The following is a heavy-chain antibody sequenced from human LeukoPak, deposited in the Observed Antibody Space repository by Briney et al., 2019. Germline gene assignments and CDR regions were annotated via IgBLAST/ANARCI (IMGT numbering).Heavy chain of an antibody. V-gene: IGHV3-7*01. Sequence: GGSLRLSCEGSGFTFSNYWMGWVRQAPGKGLQWVANIKTDGSEKYYVDSVKGRFTISRDNAKNSLYLQMNSLRAEDTAVYYCARGDCSSTSCPHKVFDYWGQGTLVTVSS. CDR3: ARGDCSSTSCPHKVFDY. J-gene: IGHJ4*02. CDR1: GFTFSNYW. CDR2: IKTDGSEK. D-gene: IGHD2-2*01.